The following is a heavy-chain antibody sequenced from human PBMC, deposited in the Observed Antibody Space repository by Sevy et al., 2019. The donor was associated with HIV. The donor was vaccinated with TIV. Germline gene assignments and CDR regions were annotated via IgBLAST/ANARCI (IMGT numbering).Heavy chain of an antibody. CDR2: TYYRSKWYN. CDR1: GDSVSSNSAA. D-gene: IGHD1-26*01. V-gene: IGHV6-1*01. CDR3: ARGIFSGSYSPYYFDY. Sequence: SQTLSLTCAISGDSVSSNSAAWNWIRQSPSRGLEWLGRTYYRSKWYNDYAVSVKSRITINPDTSKNQFSLQLNSVTPEDTAVYYCARGIFSGSYSPYYFDYWGQGTLVTVFS. J-gene: IGHJ4*02.